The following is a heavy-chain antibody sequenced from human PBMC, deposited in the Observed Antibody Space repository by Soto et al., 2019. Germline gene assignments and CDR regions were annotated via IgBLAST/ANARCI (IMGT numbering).Heavy chain of an antibody. CDR3: FRDVGD. CDR1: GNIFTSQY. CDR2: INPSGGRT. V-gene: IGHV1-46*03. Sequence: QVQLVQSGAEVKKPGASVKVSCKVSGNIFTSQYMHWVRQAPGQGLEWMAMINPSGGRTSYAQMFQGRVPMTRDTSTSTVHMELSSLRSEDTAVYYCFRDVGDWGQGTLVTVSS. J-gene: IGHJ4*02. D-gene: IGHD3-3*01.